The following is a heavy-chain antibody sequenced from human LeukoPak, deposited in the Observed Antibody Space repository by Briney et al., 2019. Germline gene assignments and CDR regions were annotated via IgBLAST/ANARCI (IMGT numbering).Heavy chain of an antibody. CDR2: INPSDGST. CDR3: ARDSTAYSGSYSFDY. Sequence: ASVKVSCKASGYTFTSYYMHWVRQAPGQGLEWMGIINPSDGSTRYPQKFQGRVTMTRDTSTSTVHMELSSLRSEDTAVYYCARDSTAYSGSYSFDYWGQGTLVTVSS. V-gene: IGHV1-46*01. J-gene: IGHJ4*02. D-gene: IGHD1-26*01. CDR1: GYTFTSYY.